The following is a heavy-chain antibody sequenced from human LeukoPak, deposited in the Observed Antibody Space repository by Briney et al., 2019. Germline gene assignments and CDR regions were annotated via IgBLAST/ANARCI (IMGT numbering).Heavy chain of an antibody. CDR2: IYSGGST. J-gene: IGHJ4*02. D-gene: IGHD3-22*01. Sequence: PGGSLRLSCAASGFTVSSNYMSWDRQAPGKGLEWVSVIYSGGSTYYADSVKGRFTISRDNSKNTLYLQMNSLRAEDTAVYYCARCYDSSALMLTYWGQGTLVTVSS. CDR3: ARCYDSSALMLTY. V-gene: IGHV3-53*01. CDR1: GFTVSSNY.